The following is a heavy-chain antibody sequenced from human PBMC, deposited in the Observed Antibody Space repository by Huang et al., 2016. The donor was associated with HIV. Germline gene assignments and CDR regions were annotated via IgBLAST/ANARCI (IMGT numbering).Heavy chain of an antibody. Sequence: QVQLVQSGAEVKKPGSSVKVSCKASGGTFTTYTITWVRQGPGQGLEWMGGIIPIFGTPNYAQKFQGRVTITADESTSTAYMELSSLRSEDTAVYYCAREYYYDNSGYYFDYWGQGTLVTVSS. D-gene: IGHD3-22*01. CDR2: IIPIFGTP. J-gene: IGHJ4*02. CDR3: AREYYYDNSGYYFDY. V-gene: IGHV1-69*13. CDR1: GGTFTTYT.